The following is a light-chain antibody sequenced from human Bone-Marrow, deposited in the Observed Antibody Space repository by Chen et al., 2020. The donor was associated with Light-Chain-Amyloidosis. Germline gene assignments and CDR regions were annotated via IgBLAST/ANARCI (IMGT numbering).Light chain of an antibody. CDR3: QTWGTGWV. J-gene: IGLJ3*02. Sequence: QLVLTQSPSASASLGASVKLTCTLSSGHSNYAIAWHQQQPEKGPRYLMKLNSDGSHSKGDGIPDRFSGSSSGAARFLTISSLQSENEADYYCQTWGTGWVFGGGTKLTVL. CDR2: LNSDGSH. V-gene: IGLV4-69*01. CDR1: SGHSNYA.